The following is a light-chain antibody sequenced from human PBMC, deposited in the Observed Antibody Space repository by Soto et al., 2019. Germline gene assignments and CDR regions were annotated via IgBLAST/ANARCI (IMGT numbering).Light chain of an antibody. V-gene: IGKV3-20*01. CDR3: QQYGSSPRT. CDR2: GAS. Sequence: EIVLTQSPGTLSLSPGERATLSCRASQSVSSSYLAWDQQKPGQAPSLLIYGASSRATGIPDRFSGSGSGTDFTLTISRLEPEDFAVYYCQQYGSSPRTFGQGTKLEIK. CDR1: QSVSSSY. J-gene: IGKJ2*01.